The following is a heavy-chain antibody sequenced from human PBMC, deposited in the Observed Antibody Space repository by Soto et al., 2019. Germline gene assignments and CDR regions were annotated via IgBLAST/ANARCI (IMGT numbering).Heavy chain of an antibody. J-gene: IGHJ6*03. D-gene: IGHD3-3*01. CDR2: IQSGGTT. CDR3: GRHGTYYDFWAGDYYYYMDV. V-gene: IGHV3-66*04. CDR1: GFTVSSKY. Sequence: GGSLRLSCAASGFTVSSKYMTWVRQAPGKGLEWVSLIQSGGTTYYADSVKGRFTISRDTSENTLHLQMDSLRVEDTAAYYCGRHGTYYDFWAGDYYYYMDVWGKGTTVTVSS.